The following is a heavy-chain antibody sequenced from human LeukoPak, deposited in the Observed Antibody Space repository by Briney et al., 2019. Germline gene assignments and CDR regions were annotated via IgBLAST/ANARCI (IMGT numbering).Heavy chain of an antibody. CDR1: GGSISSSSYY. J-gene: IGHJ3*02. D-gene: IGHD6-19*01. Sequence: MSSETLSLTCTVSGGSISSSSYYWGWIRQPPGKGLEWIGSIYYSGGTYYNPSLKSRVTISVDTSKNQFSLKLSSVTAADTAVYYCARVQWLPPDIWGQGTMVTVSS. CDR3: ARVQWLPPDI. V-gene: IGHV4-39*01. CDR2: IYYSGGT.